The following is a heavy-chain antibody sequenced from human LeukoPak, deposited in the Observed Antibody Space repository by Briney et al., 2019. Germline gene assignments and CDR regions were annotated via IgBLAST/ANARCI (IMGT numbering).Heavy chain of an antibody. CDR2: INPNNGGT. CDR1: GFRFTDYY. V-gene: IGHV1-2*02. D-gene: IGHD3-10*01. Sequence: ASVKVSCKATGFRFTDYYIHWVRQAPGQGLEWIGWINPNNGGTNNAQNFQGRVSMTRETSINTAYMELRRLRSGDTAVYYCARDNYGSGSYFVVWGQGTRVTVSS. J-gene: IGHJ6*02. CDR3: ARDNYGSGSYFVV.